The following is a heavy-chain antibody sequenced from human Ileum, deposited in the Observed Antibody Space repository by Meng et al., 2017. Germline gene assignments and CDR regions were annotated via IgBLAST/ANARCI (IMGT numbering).Heavy chain of an antibody. CDR1: GCSISSHY. V-gene: IGHV4-59*11. CDR2: IYYSGTT. J-gene: IGHJ4*02. Sequence: VRQRESGPWLVVSSEPLSFHCPVSGCSISSHYWDWVRQPPGKGLEWIGYIYYSGTTNYNPSLKSRVAMSVDTSKNQFSLELSSVTAADTAVYYCARGASSTRGDFDYWGQGTLVTVSS. D-gene: IGHD2-2*01. CDR3: ARGASSTRGDFDY.